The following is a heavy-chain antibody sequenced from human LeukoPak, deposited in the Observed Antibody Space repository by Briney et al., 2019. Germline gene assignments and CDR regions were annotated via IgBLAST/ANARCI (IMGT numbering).Heavy chain of an antibody. J-gene: IGHJ4*02. V-gene: IGHV1-18*01. CDR2: ISAYNGNT. Sequence: ASVTVSFTASGYTFTIYGISWVRQAPGQRLEWMGWISAYNGNTNYAQKLQGRVTMTTDTSTSTAYMELRSLRSDDTAVYYCARDRLKQQLVPGVGYWGQGTLVTVSS. CDR3: ARDRLKQQLVPGVGY. CDR1: GYTFTIYG. D-gene: IGHD6-13*01.